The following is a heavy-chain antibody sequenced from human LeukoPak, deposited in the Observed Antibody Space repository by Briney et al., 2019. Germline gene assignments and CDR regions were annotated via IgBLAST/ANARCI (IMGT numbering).Heavy chain of an antibody. CDR2: VYYSGTT. CDR1: GGSISLSYYY. J-gene: IGHJ4*02. CDR3: ARGTLYSGWSYYFDY. Sequence: SETLSLTCSVSGGSISLSYYYWGWIRQPPGKALEWIGSVYYSGTTSYNPSLKSRVTISVDLSKNHFSLRLSSVTAADTAMYYCARGTLYSGWSYYFDYWGQGSQVTVSS. D-gene: IGHD6-19*01. V-gene: IGHV4-39*07.